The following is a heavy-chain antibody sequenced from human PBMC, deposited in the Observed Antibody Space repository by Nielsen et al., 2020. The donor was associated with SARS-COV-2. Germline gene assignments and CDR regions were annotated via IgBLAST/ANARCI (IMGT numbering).Heavy chain of an antibody. Sequence: GESLKISCAASGFTFDDYGMSWVRQAPGKGLEWVSGINWNGGSKGYADSVKGRFTISRDNAKNSLYLQMNSLRAEDTALYHCARGGIAAAGTQFDPWGQGTLVTVSS. CDR3: ARGGIAAAGTQFDP. V-gene: IGHV3-20*01. D-gene: IGHD6-13*01. CDR1: GFTFDDYG. CDR2: INWNGGSK. J-gene: IGHJ5*02.